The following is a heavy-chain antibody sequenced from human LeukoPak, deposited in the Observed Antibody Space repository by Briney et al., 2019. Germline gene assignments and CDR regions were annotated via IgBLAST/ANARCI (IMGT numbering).Heavy chain of an antibody. Sequence: PGGSLRLSCAASGFTFSSYAMSWVRQAPGKGLEWVSAISGSGGSTYYADSVKGRFTISRDNSKNTLYLQMNSLRAEDTAVYYCAKAMTIGLYHYYYMDVWGKGTTVTVSS. CDR2: ISGSGGST. D-gene: IGHD2/OR15-2a*01. V-gene: IGHV3-23*01. CDR1: GFTFSSYA. J-gene: IGHJ6*03. CDR3: AKAMTIGLYHYYYMDV.